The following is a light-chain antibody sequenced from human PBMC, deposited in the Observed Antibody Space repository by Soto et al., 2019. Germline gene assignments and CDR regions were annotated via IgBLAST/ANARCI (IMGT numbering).Light chain of an antibody. CDR1: STDVGGYKY. J-gene: IGLJ3*02. CDR3: SSYTTNSTWV. V-gene: IGLV2-14*01. Sequence: QSALAQPASVSGSPGQSITISCTGTSTDVGGYKYVSWYQQYPGKAPKLMIFEASNRPSGVSNRFSGSKSGNTASLTISGLQAEDEADYYCSSYTTNSTWVFGGGTQLTVL. CDR2: EAS.